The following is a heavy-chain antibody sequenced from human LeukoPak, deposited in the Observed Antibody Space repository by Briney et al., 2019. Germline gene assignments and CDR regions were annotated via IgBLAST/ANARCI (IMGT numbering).Heavy chain of an antibody. CDR1: GFTFSSYS. D-gene: IGHD2-15*01. J-gene: IGHJ4*02. CDR3: ASSCYLLGFDY. V-gene: IGHV3-53*01. CDR2: IYSGGST. Sequence: PGGSLRLSCAASGFTFSSYSMNWVRQAPGKGLEWVSVIYSGGSTYYADSVKGRFTISRDNSKNTLYLQMNSLRAEDTAVYYCASSCYLLGFDYWGQGTLVTVSS.